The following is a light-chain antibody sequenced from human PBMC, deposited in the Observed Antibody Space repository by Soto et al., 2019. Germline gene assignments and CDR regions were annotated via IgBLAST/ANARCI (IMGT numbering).Light chain of an antibody. V-gene: IGLV2-14*01. CDR1: SSDVGGYNY. J-gene: IGLJ1*01. Sequence: QSALTQPASVSGSPGQSITISCTGTSSDVGGYNYVSWYQQHPCKAPKLMIYDVSNRPSGVSNRFSGSKSGNTASLTISGLQAEDEADYYCSSYTSSSTLDVFGTGTKVTGL. CDR3: SSYTSSSTLDV. CDR2: DVS.